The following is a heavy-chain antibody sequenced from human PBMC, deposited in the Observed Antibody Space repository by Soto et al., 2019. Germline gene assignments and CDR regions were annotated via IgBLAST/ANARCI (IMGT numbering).Heavy chain of an antibody. Sequence: GASVKVSCKASGYTFTGYYMHWVRQAPGQGLEWMGWINPNSGGTNYAQKFQGRVTMTRDTSISTAYMELSRLRSDDTAVYYCARVRVYSSSWYDYWGPGTLVTVS. V-gene: IGHV1-2*02. CDR2: INPNSGGT. CDR1: GYTFTGYY. CDR3: ARVRVYSSSWYDY. J-gene: IGHJ4*02. D-gene: IGHD6-13*01.